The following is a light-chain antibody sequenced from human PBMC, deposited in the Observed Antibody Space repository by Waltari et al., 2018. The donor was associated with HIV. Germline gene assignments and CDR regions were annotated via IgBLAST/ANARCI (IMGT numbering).Light chain of an antibody. Sequence: EIVLTQSPATLSLSPGERATLSCRSSQSVSRYLAWYQHKPGQAPRLLIYDASNRATGIPARFSGSGSGTDFTLTISSLEPEDFAVYYCQQRYIWLSFGGGTKVGIK. V-gene: IGKV3-11*01. CDR2: DAS. CDR1: QSVSRY. CDR3: QQRYIWLS. J-gene: IGKJ4*01.